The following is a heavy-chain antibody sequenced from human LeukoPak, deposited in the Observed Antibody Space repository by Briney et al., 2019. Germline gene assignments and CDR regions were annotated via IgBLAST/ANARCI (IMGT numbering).Heavy chain of an antibody. J-gene: IGHJ4*02. V-gene: IGHV5-51*01. CDR2: IYPGDSDT. Sequence: HGESLKISCKGSGYSFTSYWIGWVRQMPGKGLEWMGIIYPGDSDTRYSPPFQGQVTISADKSISTAYLQWSSLKASDTAMYYCARSMGYCSSTNCYVDYWGQGTLVTVSS. CDR3: ARSMGYCSSTNCYVDY. CDR1: GYSFTSYW. D-gene: IGHD2-2*01.